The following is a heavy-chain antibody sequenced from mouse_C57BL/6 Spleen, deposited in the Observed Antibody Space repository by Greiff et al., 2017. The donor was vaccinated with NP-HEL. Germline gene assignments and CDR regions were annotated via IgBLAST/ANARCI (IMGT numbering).Heavy chain of an antibody. Sequence: QVQLQQPGAELVKPGASVKLSCKASGYTFTGYWMHWVKQRPGRGLEWIGRIDPYSGGTNYDEKFTGKATLTVDKPSSTAYMQLSSLTSEDSAVYYCAKDCGSSDGFAYWGQGTLVTVSA. CDR1: GYTFTGYW. D-gene: IGHD1-1*01. CDR3: AKDCGSSDGFAY. CDR2: IDPYSGGT. V-gene: IGHV1-72*01. J-gene: IGHJ3*01.